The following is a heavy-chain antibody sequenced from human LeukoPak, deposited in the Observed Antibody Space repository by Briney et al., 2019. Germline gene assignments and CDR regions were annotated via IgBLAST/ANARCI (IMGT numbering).Heavy chain of an antibody. Sequence: PSETLSFTCAVSFYSISSESYWVWIRHPPGKGLEGIGTISHTASAYYNPSLKSRATISIHPSTHHFSLRLSSVTAVHTAMYYCAIGTGSGSSHVACWGQGTLVTVSS. D-gene: IGHD3-10*01. CDR2: ISHTASA. J-gene: IGHJ4*02. CDR1: FYSISSESY. CDR3: AIGTGSGSSHVAC. V-gene: IGHV4-38-2*01.